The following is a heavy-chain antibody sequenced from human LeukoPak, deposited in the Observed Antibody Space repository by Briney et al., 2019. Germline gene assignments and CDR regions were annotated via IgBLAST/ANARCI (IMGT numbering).Heavy chain of an antibody. Sequence: SETLSLTCAVYGGSFSGYYWSWIRQPPGKGLEWIGEINHSGSTNYNPSLKSRVTISVDTSKNQFSLKLSSVTAADTAVYYCASKVATIFGVASGFDYWGQGTLVTVS. V-gene: IGHV4-34*01. CDR3: ASKVATIFGVASGFDY. D-gene: IGHD3-3*01. CDR2: INHSGST. CDR1: GGSFSGYY. J-gene: IGHJ4*02.